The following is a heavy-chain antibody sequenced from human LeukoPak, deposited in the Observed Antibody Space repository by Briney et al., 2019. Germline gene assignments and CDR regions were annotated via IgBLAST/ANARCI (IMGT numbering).Heavy chain of an antibody. J-gene: IGHJ5*02. CDR1: GYTFTSYA. D-gene: IGHD6-19*01. V-gene: IGHV1-3*01. CDR3: ARHLIEYSSGWYSGGFDP. CDR2: INAGNGNT. Sequence: ASVKVSCKASGYTFTSYAMHWVRQAPGQRLEWMGWINAGNGNTKYSQKFQGRVTITRDTSASTAYMELSSLRSEDTAVYYCARHLIEYSSGWYSGGFDPWGQGTLVTVSS.